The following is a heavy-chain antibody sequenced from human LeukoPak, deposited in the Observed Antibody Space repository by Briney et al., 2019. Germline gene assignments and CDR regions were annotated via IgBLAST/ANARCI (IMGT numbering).Heavy chain of an antibody. Sequence: GGSLRLSCAASGFTFGSYAMSWVRQAPGKGLEWVSAISGSGGSTYYADSVKGRFTISRDNSKNTLYLQMNSLRAEDTAVYYCAKAESKTTAYFDYWGQGTLVTVSS. CDR1: GFTFGSYA. D-gene: IGHD4-11*01. J-gene: IGHJ4*02. CDR3: AKAESKTTAYFDY. V-gene: IGHV3-23*01. CDR2: ISGSGGST.